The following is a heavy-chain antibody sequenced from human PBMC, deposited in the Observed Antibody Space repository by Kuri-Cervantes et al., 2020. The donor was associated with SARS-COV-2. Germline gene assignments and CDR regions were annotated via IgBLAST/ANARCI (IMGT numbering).Heavy chain of an antibody. CDR3: ASCISGGSSDPRAWFDP. CDR1: GGSFSGYY. Sequence: SQTLSLTCAVYGGSFSGYYWSWIRQPPGKGLEWIGEINHSGSTNYNPSLESRVTISVDTSKNQFSLKLSSVTAADTAVYYCASCISGGSSDPRAWFDPWGQGTLVTVSS. V-gene: IGHV4-34*01. CDR2: INHSGST. D-gene: IGHD2-15*01. J-gene: IGHJ5*02.